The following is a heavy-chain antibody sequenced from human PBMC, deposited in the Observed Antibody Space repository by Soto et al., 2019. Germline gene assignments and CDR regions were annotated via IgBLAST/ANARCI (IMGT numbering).Heavy chain of an antibody. D-gene: IGHD6-13*01. J-gene: IGHJ6*02. V-gene: IGHV3-21*01. CDR3: ARDRAAGTHPGMDV. CDR2: ISSSSSYI. CDR1: GFIFSNYA. Sequence: LRLSCAGSGFIFSNYAVSWVRQAPGKGLEWVSSISSSSSYIYYADSVKGRFTISRDNAKNSLYLQMNSLRAEDTAVYYCARDRAAGTHPGMDVWGQGTTVTVSS.